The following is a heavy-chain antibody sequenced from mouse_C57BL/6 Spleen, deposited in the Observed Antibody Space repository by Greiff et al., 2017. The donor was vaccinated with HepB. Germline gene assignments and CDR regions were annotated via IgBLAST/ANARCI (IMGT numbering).Heavy chain of an antibody. CDR3: AKQYFDV. J-gene: IGHJ1*03. Sequence: VQLQQSGGGLVKPGGSLKLSCAASGFTFSDYGMHWVRQAPEKGLEWVAYISSGSSTIYYADTVKGRFTISRDNAKNTLFLQMTSLRSEDTAMYYCAKQYFDVWGTGTTVTVSS. CDR1: GFTFSDYG. V-gene: IGHV5-17*01. CDR2: ISSGSSTI.